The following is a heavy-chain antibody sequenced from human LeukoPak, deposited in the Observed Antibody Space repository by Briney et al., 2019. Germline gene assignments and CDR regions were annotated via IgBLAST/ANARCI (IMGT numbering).Heavy chain of an antibody. CDR1: GGSITSYH. CDR2: IYYSGST. V-gene: IGHV4-59*01. J-gene: IGHJ4*02. CDR3: ARGGSGTYYHY. D-gene: IGHD1-26*01. Sequence: SETLSLTCTVSGGSITSYHYSWIRQPPGKGVEWIGYIYYSGSTNYNPSLKSRVTISVDTSKNQFSLKLSSVTAADTAVYYCARGGSGTYYHYWGQGTLVTVSS.